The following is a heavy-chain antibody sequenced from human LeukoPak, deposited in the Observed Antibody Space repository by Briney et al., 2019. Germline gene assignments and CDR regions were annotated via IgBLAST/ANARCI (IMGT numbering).Heavy chain of an antibody. V-gene: IGHV3-23*01. CDR1: GLTFSRYA. J-gene: IGHJ3*02. Sequence: GGSLRLSCAASGLTFSRYAMSWVRQAPGKGLEWVSAISASGGSTYYADSVKGRFTISRDNSKNTLYLQMNSLRAEDTAVYYCARDISSGYYDAFDIWGQGTMVTVSS. CDR2: ISASGGST. CDR3: ARDISSGYYDAFDI. D-gene: IGHD3-22*01.